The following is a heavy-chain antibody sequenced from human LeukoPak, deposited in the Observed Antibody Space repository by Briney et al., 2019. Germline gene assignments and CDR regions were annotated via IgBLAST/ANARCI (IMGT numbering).Heavy chain of an antibody. CDR1: GYNFLNYG. CDR2: VSSHNNYA. CDR3: SRELYGDFLPGEY. V-gene: IGHV1-18*01. J-gene: IGHJ4*02. D-gene: IGHD4-17*01. Sequence: ASVKVSCKTSGYNFLNYGVAWVRQAPGQGLEWRGWVSSHNNYATYAQRFQDRVDMTTDTSTTTAYMELRSLRSDDTALYFCSRELYGDFLPGEYWGQGTLVTVSS.